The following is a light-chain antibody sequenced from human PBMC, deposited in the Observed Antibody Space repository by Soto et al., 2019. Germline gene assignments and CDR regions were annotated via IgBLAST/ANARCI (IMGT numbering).Light chain of an antibody. CDR1: QNINTW. J-gene: IGKJ2*01. CDR2: KAS. Sequence: DIQMTQSPSTLSASVGDRVTITCRASQNINTWLAWYQQKPGKAPKVLMYKASTLESGVPSRFSVIGSGTEFTLTISSLLPDDFATYYCQQYITYPSFGQGTKLEIK. CDR3: QQYITYPS. V-gene: IGKV1-5*03.